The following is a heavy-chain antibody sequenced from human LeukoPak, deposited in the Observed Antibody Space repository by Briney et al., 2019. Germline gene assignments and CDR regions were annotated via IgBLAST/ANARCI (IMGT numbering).Heavy chain of an antibody. CDR2: FDPEDGET. CDR3: ASMVRGVIIALNY. V-gene: IGHV1-24*01. J-gene: IGHJ4*02. CDR1: GYILTELS. D-gene: IGHD3-10*01. Sequence: ASVKVSCKVSGYILTELSMHWVRQAPGKGLEWMGGFDPEDGETIYAQKFQGRVTMTEDTSTDTAYVELSSLRSEDTAVYYCASMVRGVIIALNYWGQGTLVTVSS.